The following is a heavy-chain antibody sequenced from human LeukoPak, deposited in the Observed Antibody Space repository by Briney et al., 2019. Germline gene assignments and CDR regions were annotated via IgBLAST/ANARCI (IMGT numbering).Heavy chain of an antibody. Sequence: SETLSLTCTVSGGSISSSGYYWGWIRQPPGKGLEWIGSIYYSGSTYDNPSLKSRVTISVDTSKNQFSLKMSSVTAADTAVYYRAREIYSYGYMCYFDYWGQGTLVTVSS. J-gene: IGHJ4*02. CDR2: IYYSGST. D-gene: IGHD5-18*01. V-gene: IGHV4-39*07. CDR3: AREIYSYGYMCYFDY. CDR1: GGSISSSGYY.